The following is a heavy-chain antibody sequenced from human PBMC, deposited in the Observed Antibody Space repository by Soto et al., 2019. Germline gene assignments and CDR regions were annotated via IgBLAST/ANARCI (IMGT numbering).Heavy chain of an antibody. CDR3: AKDRWNQGIVATISRGADY. CDR1: GFTFSSYA. J-gene: IGHJ4*02. Sequence: GGSLRLSCAASGFTFSSYAMSWVRQAPGKGLEWVSAISGSGGSTYYADSVKGRFTISRDNSKNTLYLQMNSLRAEDTAVYYCAKDRWNQGIVATISRGADYWGQGTLVTVSS. V-gene: IGHV3-23*01. CDR2: ISGSGGST. D-gene: IGHD5-12*01.